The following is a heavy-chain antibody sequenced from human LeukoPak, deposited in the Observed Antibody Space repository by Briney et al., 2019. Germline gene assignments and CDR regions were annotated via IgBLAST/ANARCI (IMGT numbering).Heavy chain of an antibody. Sequence: GRSLRLSCAASGFTFSSYAMHWVRQAPGKGLEWVAVISYDGSNKYYADSVRGRFTISRDNSKNTLYLQMNSLRAEDTAVYYCARDSRGGSGYSEDTETIDYWGQGTLVTASS. CDR3: ARDSRGGSGYSEDTETIDY. J-gene: IGHJ4*02. D-gene: IGHD2-15*01. V-gene: IGHV3-30-3*01. CDR1: GFTFSSYA. CDR2: ISYDGSNK.